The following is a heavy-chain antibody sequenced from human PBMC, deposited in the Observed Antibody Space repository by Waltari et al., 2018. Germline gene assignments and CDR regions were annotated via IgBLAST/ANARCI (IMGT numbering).Heavy chain of an antibody. CDR1: GGSFSGYY. Sequence: QVQLQQWGAGLLKPSETLSLTCAVYGGSFSGYYWSWIRQPPGKGLGWIGEINHSGSTNYNPSLKSRVTISVDTSKNQFSLKLSSVTAADTAVYYCARAGADYYDSSGYYDGYYYYYGMDVWGQGTTVTVSS. CDR2: INHSGST. CDR3: ARAGADYYDSSGYYDGYYYYYGMDV. J-gene: IGHJ6*02. D-gene: IGHD3-22*01. V-gene: IGHV4-34*01.